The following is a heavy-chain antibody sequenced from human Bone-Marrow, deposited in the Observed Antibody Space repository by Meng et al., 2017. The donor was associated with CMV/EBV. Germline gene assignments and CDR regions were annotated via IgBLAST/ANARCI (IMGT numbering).Heavy chain of an antibody. Sequence: GGSLRLSCAASGFTFSSYAMHWVRQAPGKGLEWVAVISYDGSSKFYAGSVKGRSTISRDNSKNTLYLQVNSLRAEDTAVYYCARGQISYHLVYYFDHWGHGPRVTGSS. CDR3: ARGQISYHLVYYFDH. J-gene: IGHJ4*01. CDR1: GFTFSSYA. D-gene: IGHD2-2*01. CDR2: ISYDGSSK. V-gene: IGHV3-30-3*01.